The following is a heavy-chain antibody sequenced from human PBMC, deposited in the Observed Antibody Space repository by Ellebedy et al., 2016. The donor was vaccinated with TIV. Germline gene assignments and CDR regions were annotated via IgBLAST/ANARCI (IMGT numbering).Heavy chain of an antibody. J-gene: IGHJ4*02. D-gene: IGHD4-11*01. CDR1: GFTFGSYA. Sequence: GGSLRLSCAASGFTFGSYAMSWVRQAPGKGLEWVSAISGSGGSTYYADSVKGRFTISRDNSKNTLYLQMNSLRVDDTAVYYCARDHYSSHGLSDYWGQGTLVTVSS. CDR3: ARDHYSSHGLSDY. CDR2: ISGSGGST. V-gene: IGHV3-23*01.